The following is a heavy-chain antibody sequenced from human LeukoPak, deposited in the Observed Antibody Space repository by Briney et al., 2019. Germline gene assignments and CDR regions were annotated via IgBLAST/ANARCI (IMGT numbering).Heavy chain of an antibody. CDR3: ARRRYDSSGYYYVGWYFDL. J-gene: IGHJ2*01. D-gene: IGHD3-22*01. CDR1: GYSFTSYW. Sequence: HGESLKISCKGSGYSFTSYWIGWVRQMPGKGLEWMGIIYPGDSDTRYSPSFQGQVTISADKSISTAYLQWSSLKASDTAMYYCARRRYDSSGYYYVGWYFDLWGRGTLVTVSS. CDR2: IYPGDSDT. V-gene: IGHV5-51*01.